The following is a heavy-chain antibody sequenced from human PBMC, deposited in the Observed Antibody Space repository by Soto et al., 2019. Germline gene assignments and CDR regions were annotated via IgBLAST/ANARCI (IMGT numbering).Heavy chain of an antibody. Sequence: QVQLVQSGAEVKKPGSSVKVSCKASGGTFSSYTISWVRQAPGQGLEWMGRIIPILGIANYAQKFQGRVTITGDKSTSTAYMELSSLRSEDTAVYYCARGSSSSWDKPEGFCDYWGQGTLVTVSS. CDR2: IIPILGIA. CDR3: ARGSSSSWDKPEGFCDY. CDR1: GGTFSSYT. D-gene: IGHD6-13*01. J-gene: IGHJ4*02. V-gene: IGHV1-69*02.